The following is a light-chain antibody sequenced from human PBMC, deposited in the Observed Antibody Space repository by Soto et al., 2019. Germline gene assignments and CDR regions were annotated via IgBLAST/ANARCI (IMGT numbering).Light chain of an antibody. J-gene: IGKJ4*01. V-gene: IGKV3-11*01. Sequence: EIVLTQSPATLSLSPGERATLSCRASQSISNYLVWYQQKPGQAPRLLIYEASNRATGIPARFSGSGSGTDFTLTISSLEPEDFAIYYCQQRSNWPPLTFGGGTKVEIK. CDR3: QQRSNWPPLT. CDR2: EAS. CDR1: QSISNY.